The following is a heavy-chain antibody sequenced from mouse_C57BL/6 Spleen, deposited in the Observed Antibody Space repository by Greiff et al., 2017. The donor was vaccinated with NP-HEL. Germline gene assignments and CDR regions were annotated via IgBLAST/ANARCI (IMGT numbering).Heavy chain of an antibody. J-gene: IGHJ3*01. CDR3: AIPDGYYPWFAY. V-gene: IGHV1-69*01. CDR1: GYTFTSYW. CDR2: IDPSDSYT. D-gene: IGHD2-3*01. Sequence: QVQLQQPGAELVMPGASVKLSCKASGYTFTSYWMHWVKQRPGQGLEWIGEIDPSDSYTNYNQKFKGKSTLTVDKSSSTAYMQLSSLTSEDSAVYYCAIPDGYYPWFAYWGQVTLVTVSA.